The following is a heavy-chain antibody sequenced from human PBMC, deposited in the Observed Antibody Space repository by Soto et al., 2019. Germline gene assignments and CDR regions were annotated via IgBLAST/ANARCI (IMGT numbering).Heavy chain of an antibody. CDR1: GYTFSSYD. CDR2: LNPNSGDT. J-gene: IGHJ4*02. Sequence: QVQLVQSGAEVKKPGASVKVSCKASGYTFSSYDINWVRQATGQGLEWMGWLNPNSGDTGYAQKFQGRGTLTRNTSINTAYLELSSLTSDDTAVYYCATSGGGWYLYWGQGTLVTVSS. CDR3: ATSGGGWYLY. D-gene: IGHD6-19*01. V-gene: IGHV1-8*01.